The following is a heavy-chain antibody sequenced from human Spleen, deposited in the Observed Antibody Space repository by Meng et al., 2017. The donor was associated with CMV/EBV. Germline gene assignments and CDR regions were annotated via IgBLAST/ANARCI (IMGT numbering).Heavy chain of an antibody. CDR2: ISSSSSYI. V-gene: IGHV3-21*01. CDR3: AREGRHGGRNYFDY. D-gene: IGHD3-16*01. CDR1: GITFSNAW. J-gene: IGHJ4*02. Sequence: SGITFSNAWMTWVRQAPGKGLEWVSSISSSSSYIYYADSVKGRFTISRDNAKNSLYLQMNSLRAEDTAVYYCAREGRHGGRNYFDYWGQGTLVTVSS.